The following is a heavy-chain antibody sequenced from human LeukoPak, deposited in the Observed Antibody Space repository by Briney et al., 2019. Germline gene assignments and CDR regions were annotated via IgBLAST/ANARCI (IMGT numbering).Heavy chain of an antibody. J-gene: IGHJ5*02. CDR3: ARVAVGGNWFDT. D-gene: IGHD6-19*01. CDR2: LNWNGSAT. V-gene: IGHV3-20*04. Sequence: GGSLRLSCATSGLTFNDCGMRWVRQAPGGGLEWVSGLNWNGSATTYADSVKGRFTISRDNTENSLYLQINSLRAEDTAFYYCARVAVGGNWFDTWGQGTLVTVSS. CDR1: GLTFNDCG.